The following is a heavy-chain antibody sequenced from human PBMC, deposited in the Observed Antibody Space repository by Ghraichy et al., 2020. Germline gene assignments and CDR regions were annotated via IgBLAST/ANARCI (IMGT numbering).Heavy chain of an antibody. J-gene: IGHJ6*02. CDR2: IIPIFGTA. CDR3: ARVGGWIQPPHYYYGMDV. Sequence: SVKVSCKASGGTFSSYAISWVRQAPGQGLEWMGGIIPIFGTANYAQKFQGRVTITADESTSTAYMELSSLRSEDTAVYYCARVGGWIQPPHYYYGMDVWGQGTMVNGS. V-gene: IGHV1-69*13. CDR1: GGTFSSYA. D-gene: IGHD5-18*01.